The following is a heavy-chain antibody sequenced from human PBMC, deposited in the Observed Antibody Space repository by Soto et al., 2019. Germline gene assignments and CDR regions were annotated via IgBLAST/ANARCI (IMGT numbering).Heavy chain of an antibody. CDR2: ISAYNGKT. J-gene: IGHJ6*02. Sequence: ASVKVSCKASGYTFTSYGISWVRQAPGQGLERKGWISAYNGKTNYAQKIQGRVTMTTDTSTSTAYMELSSLRSEDTAVYYCARGIVATANYYYYGMDVWGQGTTVTVSS. V-gene: IGHV1-18*01. CDR1: GYTFTSYG. CDR3: ARGIVATANYYYYGMDV. D-gene: IGHD5-12*01.